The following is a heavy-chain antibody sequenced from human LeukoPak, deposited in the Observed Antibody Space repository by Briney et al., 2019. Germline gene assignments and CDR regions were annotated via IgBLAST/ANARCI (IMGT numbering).Heavy chain of an antibody. V-gene: IGHV4-34*01. J-gene: IGHJ3*02. Sequence: SETLSLTCAVYGGSFSGSYWSWIRQPPGKRLEWIGEINHSGSTNYDSSLESRVTISVDTSNNQFSLNLSSVTATDTAVYYCARHTRPGYGGSENAFDIWGQGTMVTVSS. CDR2: INHSGST. CDR3: ARHTRPGYGGSENAFDI. D-gene: IGHD5-12*01. CDR1: GGSFSGSY.